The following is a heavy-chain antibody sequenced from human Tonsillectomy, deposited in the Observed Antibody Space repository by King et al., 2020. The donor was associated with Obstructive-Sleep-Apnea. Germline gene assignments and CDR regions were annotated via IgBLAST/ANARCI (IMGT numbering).Heavy chain of an antibody. D-gene: IGHD2-21*02. CDR1: GGSLSSSSYY. J-gene: IGHJ4*02. V-gene: IGHV4-39*07. CDR3: AGIPDVVVTANRDY. Sequence: QLQESGPGLVKPSETLSLTCTVSGGSLSSSSYYWGWIRQPPGKGLEWIGSIYYSVSTYYNPSLKSRVTISVDTSKNQFSLKLSAVTAADTAVYYCAGIPDVVVTANRDYWGQGTLVTVSS. CDR2: IYYSVST.